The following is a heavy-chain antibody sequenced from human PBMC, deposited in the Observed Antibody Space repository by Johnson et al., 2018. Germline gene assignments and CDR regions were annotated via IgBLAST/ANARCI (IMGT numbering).Heavy chain of an antibody. J-gene: IGHJ3*02. D-gene: IGHD3-22*01. V-gene: IGHV3-73*01. Sequence: VQLVESGGGLVQPGGSLKLSCAASGFTFSGSAMHWVRQASGKGLEWVGHIKNKAKNYATVYAASVKGRFTIFRDDSKNTAYLQMNSLKTEDTAVYYCTRLGYDTDAFDSGGQGTMVTVSS. CDR1: GFTFSGSA. CDR3: TRLGYDTDAFDS. CDR2: IKNKAKNYAT.